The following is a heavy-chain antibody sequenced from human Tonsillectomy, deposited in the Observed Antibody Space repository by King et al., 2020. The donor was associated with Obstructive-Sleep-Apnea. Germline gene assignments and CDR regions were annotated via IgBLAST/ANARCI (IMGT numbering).Heavy chain of an antibody. CDR3: WTSRDAALGDNWFDP. D-gene: IGHD5-24*01. V-gene: IGHV1-69*01. Sequence: QLVQSGAEVKKPGSSVKVSCKASGGTFSSYAISWVRQAPGQGLEWMGGIIPIFGTANYAQKFQGRVTITADESTSTAYMELSSLRSEDTAVYYCWTSRDAALGDNWFDPWGQGTLVTVSS. CDR1: GGTFSSYA. J-gene: IGHJ5*02. CDR2: IIPIFGTA.